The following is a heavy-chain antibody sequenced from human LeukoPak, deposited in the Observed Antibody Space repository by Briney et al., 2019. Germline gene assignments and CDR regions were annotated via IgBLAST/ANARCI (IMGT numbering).Heavy chain of an antibody. Sequence: GGSLRLSCAASGFTFSKHAMLWVRRAPGKGLEWVALISHDGGDRFYADSVKGRFTISRDNSKNTVSLQLNTLRTDDTAIYYCAGAAAAFGYWGQGTLVTVSS. V-gene: IGHV3-30*04. CDR2: ISHDGGDR. CDR3: AGAAAAFGY. D-gene: IGHD6-13*01. CDR1: GFTFSKHA. J-gene: IGHJ4*02.